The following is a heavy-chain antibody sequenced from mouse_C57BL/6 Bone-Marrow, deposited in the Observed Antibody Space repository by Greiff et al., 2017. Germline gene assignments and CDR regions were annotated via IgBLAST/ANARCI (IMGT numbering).Heavy chain of an antibody. V-gene: IGHV1-42*01. CDR2: INPSTGGT. Sequence: EVQLQQSGPELVKPGASVKISCKASGYSFTGYYMNWVKQSPEKSLEWIGEINPSTGGTTYNQKFKAKATLTVDKSSSTAYMQLKSLTSEDSAVYYCAREEVPNSQATAYWGQGTLVTVSA. CDR1: GYSFTGYY. D-gene: IGHD3-2*02. CDR3: AREEVPNSQATAY. J-gene: IGHJ3*01.